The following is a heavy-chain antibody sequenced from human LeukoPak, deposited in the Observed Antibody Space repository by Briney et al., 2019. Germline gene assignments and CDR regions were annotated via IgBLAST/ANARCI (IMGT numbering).Heavy chain of an antibody. Sequence: SETLSLTCTVSGGSVSSGSSYWSWIRQPPGKGLEWIGYIYYSGSTNYNPSLKSRVTMSVDTSKNQFSLKLSSVTAADTAVYYCAREYCSSTACYFDYWGQGTLVTVSS. V-gene: IGHV4-61*01. CDR3: AREYCSSTACYFDY. CDR1: GGSVSSGSSY. CDR2: IYYSGST. J-gene: IGHJ4*02. D-gene: IGHD2-2*01.